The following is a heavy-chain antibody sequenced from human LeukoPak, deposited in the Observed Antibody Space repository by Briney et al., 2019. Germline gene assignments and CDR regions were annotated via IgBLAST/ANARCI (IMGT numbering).Heavy chain of an antibody. CDR3: VREYCSGGSCSDAFDI. CDR2: ISSSSSYI. J-gene: IGHJ3*02. D-gene: IGHD2-15*01. CDR1: GFTFSSYN. V-gene: IGHV3-21*01. Sequence: PGGSLRLSCAASGFTFSSYNMNWVRQAPGKGLEWVSYISSSSSYIYYADSVKGRFTISRDNAKNSLYLQMNSLRAEDTAVYYCVREYCSGGSCSDAFDIWGQGTMVTVSS.